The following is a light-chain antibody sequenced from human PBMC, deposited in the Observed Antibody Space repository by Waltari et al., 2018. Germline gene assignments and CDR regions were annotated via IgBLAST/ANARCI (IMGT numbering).Light chain of an antibody. CDR3: QQYDNWSALT. CDR2: SAF. V-gene: IGKV3-15*01. Sequence: EIVMTQSPATLSVSPGDRATLSCRASQSVRSNLGWYQQKPGQAPRLLIYSAFTRATGIPARFSGSGSGTEFTLTISSLQSEDFAVYYCQQYDNWSALTFGGGTKVEIK. J-gene: IGKJ4*01. CDR1: QSVRSN.